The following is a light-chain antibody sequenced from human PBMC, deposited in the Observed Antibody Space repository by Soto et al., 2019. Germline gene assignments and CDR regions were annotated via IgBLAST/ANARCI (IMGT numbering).Light chain of an antibody. Sequence: DIQMTQSPPTLSASVGDRVTITCRASQSISGWLAWYQQKPGKAPNLLIYQASTLESGVPSRFSGSGSGPEFTLTISSLQPDDFATYHCQQHNTYSRTFGQGTKVEIK. CDR3: QQHNTYSRT. CDR2: QAS. V-gene: IGKV1-5*03. CDR1: QSISGW. J-gene: IGKJ1*01.